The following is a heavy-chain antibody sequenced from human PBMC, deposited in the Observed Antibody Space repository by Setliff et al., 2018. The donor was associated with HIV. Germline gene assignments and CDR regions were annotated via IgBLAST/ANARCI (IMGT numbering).Heavy chain of an antibody. V-gene: IGHV4-39*01. CDR2: IYYSGST. Sequence: LSLTCAVYGGSFSGYYWGWIRQPPGKGLEWIGSIYYSGSTYYNPSLKSRVTISLDTSKNQFSLKLNSVTAADTAVYHCARLSSYRSSSYYFDYWGQGALVTVSS. CDR3: ARLSSYRSSSYYFDY. D-gene: IGHD6-6*01. CDR1: GGSFSGYY. J-gene: IGHJ4*02.